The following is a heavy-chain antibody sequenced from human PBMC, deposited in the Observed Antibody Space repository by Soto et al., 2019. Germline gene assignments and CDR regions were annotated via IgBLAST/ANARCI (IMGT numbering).Heavy chain of an antibody. V-gene: IGHV3-15*07. Sequence: GGSLRLSCLASGFTFTNAWMNWVRQAPGKGLEWVGRIKRNTDGGTTDYAAPMKGRFTISRDDSKNTVYLQMNSLKTEDTAVYYCLTGTSGRYYWFDPWGQGTLVTVSS. J-gene: IGHJ5*02. CDR1: GFTFTNAW. D-gene: IGHD6-19*01. CDR2: IKRNTDGGTT. CDR3: LTGTSGRYYWFDP.